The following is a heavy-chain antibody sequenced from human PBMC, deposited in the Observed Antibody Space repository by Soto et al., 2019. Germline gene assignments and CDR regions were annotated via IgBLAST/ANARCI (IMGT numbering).Heavy chain of an antibody. CDR1: GYTFTSYG. J-gene: IGHJ3*02. D-gene: IGHD3-22*01. CDR2: ISAYNGNT. V-gene: IGHV1-18*04. CDR3: ARQDYDSSGYYPGAFDI. Sequence: ASVKVSCKASGYTFTSYGISWVRQAPGQGLEWMGWISAYNGNTNYAQKPQGRVTMTTDTSTSTAYMELRSLRSDDTAVYYCARQDYDSSGYYPGAFDIWGQGTMVTVSS.